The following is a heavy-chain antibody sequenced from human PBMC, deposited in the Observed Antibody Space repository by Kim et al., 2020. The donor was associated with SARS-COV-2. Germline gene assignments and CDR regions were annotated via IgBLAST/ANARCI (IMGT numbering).Heavy chain of an antibody. D-gene: IGHD6-13*01. J-gene: IGHJ6*02. Sequence: GRFTISRDNSKNTLYLQMNSLRAEDTAVYYCARDIYGSSWPLYYYYGMDVWGQGTTVTVSS. V-gene: IGHV3-30*07. CDR3: ARDIYGSSWPLYYYYGMDV.